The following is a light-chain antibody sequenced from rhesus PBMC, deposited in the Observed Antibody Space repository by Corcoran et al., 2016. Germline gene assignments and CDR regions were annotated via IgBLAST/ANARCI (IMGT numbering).Light chain of an antibody. V-gene: IGKV1-25*01. CDR1: QGISNN. J-gene: IGKJ2*01. Sequence: DIQMTQSPSSLSASVGDRVTITCRASQGISNNLAWYQQKPGKVPKLLIYKAYTLQSGIPSRFSGSGSGTDFTLTISSLQPEDFATYYCQHGYGILYSFGQGTKVEIK. CDR3: QHGYGILYS. CDR2: KAY.